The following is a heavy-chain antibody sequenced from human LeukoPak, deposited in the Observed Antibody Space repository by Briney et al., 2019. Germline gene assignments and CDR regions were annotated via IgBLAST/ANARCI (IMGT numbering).Heavy chain of an antibody. CDR3: ASQFTPLSGMDV. Sequence: ASVKVSCKASGGTFSNYAFTWVRQAPGQGLEWVGRLIPLFGITNYAQKFEGRVTITADKSTSTAYMELNSLRSEDTAVYFCASQFTPLSGMDVWGQGTTVTVPS. V-gene: IGHV1-69*04. CDR2: LIPLFGIT. D-gene: IGHD2-15*01. J-gene: IGHJ6*02. CDR1: GGTFSNYA.